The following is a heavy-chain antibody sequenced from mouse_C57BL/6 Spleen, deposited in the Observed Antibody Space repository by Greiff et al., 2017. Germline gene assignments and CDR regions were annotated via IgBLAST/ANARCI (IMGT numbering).Heavy chain of an antibody. V-gene: IGHV1-69*01. D-gene: IGHD3-2*02. Sequence: QVHVKQPGAELVMPGASVKLSCKASGYTFTSYWMHWVKQRPGQGLEWIGEIDPSDSYTNYNQKVKGKSTLTVDKSSSTAYMQLSSLTSEDSAVYYCARPSSGYLYYFDYWGQGTTLTVSS. J-gene: IGHJ2*01. CDR1: GYTFTSYW. CDR3: ARPSSGYLYYFDY. CDR2: IDPSDSYT.